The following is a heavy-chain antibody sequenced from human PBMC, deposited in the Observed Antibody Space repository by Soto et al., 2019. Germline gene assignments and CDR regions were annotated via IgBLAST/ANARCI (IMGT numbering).Heavy chain of an antibody. CDR2: INQSGGGTS. CDR3: ARGIAYNFWSGKYYFDY. J-gene: IGHJ4*02. Sequence: SETLSLTCAVNGGSFTGYYWIWIRQLPGKGLEWIGDINQSGGGTSNYNPSLKSRVTMSLDTSNIQFSLKLSSVTAADTALYYCARGIAYNFWSGKYYFDYWGLGTLVTVSS. V-gene: IGHV4-34*01. D-gene: IGHD3-3*01. CDR1: GGSFTGYY.